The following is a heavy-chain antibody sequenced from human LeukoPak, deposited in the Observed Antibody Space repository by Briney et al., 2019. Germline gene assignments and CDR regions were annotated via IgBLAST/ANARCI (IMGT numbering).Heavy chain of an antibody. CDR3: ATSYWLAVAAPLDY. CDR2: FDPEDGET. D-gene: IGHD6-19*01. Sequence: GASVKVSCKVSGYTLTELSMHWVRQAPGKGLELMGGFDPEDGETIYAQKFQGRVTMTEDTSTDTAYMELSSLRSEDTAVYYCATSYWLAVAAPLDYWGQGTLVTVSS. CDR1: GYTLTELS. J-gene: IGHJ4*02. V-gene: IGHV1-24*01.